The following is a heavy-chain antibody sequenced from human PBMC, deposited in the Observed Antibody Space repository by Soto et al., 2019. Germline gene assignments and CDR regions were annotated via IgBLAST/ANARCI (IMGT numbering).Heavy chain of an antibody. D-gene: IGHD6-13*01. CDR2: VSGSGGST. CDR3: AKTSGRSWSVDY. J-gene: IGHJ4*02. Sequence: EVQLLESGGGLVQPGGSLRLSCAASGFTFSSYAMTWVRQAPGKGLEWVSGVSGSGGSTYYADSVKGRFTISRDNSKNTLSVQMNSLRAEDTAVYYCAKTSGRSWSVDYWGQGALVTVSS. CDR1: GFTFSSYA. V-gene: IGHV3-23*01.